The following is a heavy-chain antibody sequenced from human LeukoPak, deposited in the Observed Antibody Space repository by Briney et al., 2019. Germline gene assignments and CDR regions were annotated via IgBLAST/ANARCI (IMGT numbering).Heavy chain of an antibody. D-gene: IGHD6-13*01. V-gene: IGHV1-69*05. J-gene: IGHJ4*02. CDR1: GGTFSSYG. CDR3: ARGHHNSSWHS. Sequence: SVKVSCKASGGTFSSYGISWVRQAPGQGLEWMGWIIPIFGTANYAQKFQGRVTITTDESTSTAYMELSSLRSEDTAVYYCARGHHNSSWHSWGQGTLVTVSS. CDR2: IIPIFGTA.